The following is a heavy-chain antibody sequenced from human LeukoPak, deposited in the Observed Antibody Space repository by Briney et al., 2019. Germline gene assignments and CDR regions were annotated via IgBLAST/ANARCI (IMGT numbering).Heavy chain of an antibody. CDR3: TTLLLSSGWSH. CDR1: GYTFTGYY. J-gene: IGHJ4*02. Sequence: ASVKVSCKASGYTFTGYYLHWVRQAPGQGLEWMGWINPNSGGTKYAQKFQGRVTLTRDTSISTAYMDLSRLRSDDTAVYYCTTLLLSSGWSHWGQGTLVTVSS. V-gene: IGHV1-2*02. D-gene: IGHD6-19*01. CDR2: INPNSGGT.